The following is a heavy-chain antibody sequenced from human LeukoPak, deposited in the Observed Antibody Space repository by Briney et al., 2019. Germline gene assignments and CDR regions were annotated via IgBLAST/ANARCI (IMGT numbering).Heavy chain of an antibody. CDR3: VRDFSTVTTAYLHH. J-gene: IGHJ1*01. D-gene: IGHD4-17*01. Sequence: PGGSLRLSCAASGFTFSSYSMNWVRPAPGEGLEWVSSISSSSRHIYYADSVKGRFTIFRDDAKNSLFLQMDSLRVEDTAMYYCVRDFSTVTTAYLHHWGQGTLLTVSS. CDR1: GFTFSSYS. V-gene: IGHV3-21*04. CDR2: ISSSSRHI.